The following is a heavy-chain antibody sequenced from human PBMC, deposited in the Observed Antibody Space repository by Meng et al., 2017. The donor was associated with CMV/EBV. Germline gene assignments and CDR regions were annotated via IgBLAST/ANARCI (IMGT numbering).Heavy chain of an antibody. CDR1: GGSISSSSYY. Sequence: SETLSLTCTVSGGSISSSSYYWGWIRQPPGKGLEWIGSIYYSGSTYYNPSLKSRVTISVDTSKNQFSLKLSSVTAADTAVYYCARQVKLSEIDYWGQGTLVTVSS. CDR2: IYYSGST. V-gene: IGHV4-39*01. CDR3: ARQVKLSEIDY. J-gene: IGHJ4*02. D-gene: IGHD3-16*01.